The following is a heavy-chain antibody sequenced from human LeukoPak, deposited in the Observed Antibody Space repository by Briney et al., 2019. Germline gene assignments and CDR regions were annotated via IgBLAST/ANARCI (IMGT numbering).Heavy chain of an antibody. CDR3: ARILGSKGHGFDV. V-gene: IGHV3-9*01. J-gene: IGHJ3*01. D-gene: IGHD2/OR15-2a*01. CDR1: GFTFDDYA. CDR2: ISWNSGSI. Sequence: PGGSLRLSCAASGFTFDDYAMHWVRQAPGKGLEWVSGISWNSGSIGYADSVKGRFTISRDNAKNSLYLQMNSLRAEDTAVYYCARILGSKGHGFDVWGHGTMVTVSS.